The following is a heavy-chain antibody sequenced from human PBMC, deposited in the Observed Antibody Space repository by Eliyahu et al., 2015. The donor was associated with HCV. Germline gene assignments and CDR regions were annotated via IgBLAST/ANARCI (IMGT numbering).Heavy chain of an antibody. V-gene: IGHV1-3*01. CDR1: GYTFTSYA. D-gene: IGHD2-2*01. CDR3: ARGGYCSSTSCYGWFDP. CDR2: INAGNGNT. J-gene: IGHJ5*02. Sequence: QVQLVQSGAEVKKPGASVKVSCKASGYTFTSYAMHWVRQAPGQRLEWMGWINAGNGNTKYSQKFQGRVTITRDTSASTAYMELSSLRSEDTAVYYCARGGYCSSTSCYGWFDPWGQGTLVTVSS.